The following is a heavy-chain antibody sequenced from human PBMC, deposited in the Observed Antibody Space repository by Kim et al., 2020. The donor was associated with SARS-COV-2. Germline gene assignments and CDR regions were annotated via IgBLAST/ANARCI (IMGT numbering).Heavy chain of an antibody. CDR2: ISYDGSNK. J-gene: IGHJ6*02. D-gene: IGHD3-22*01. V-gene: IGHV3-30*18. CDR3: AKDLHTYYYDSSGYPLGGMDV. Sequence: GGSLRLSCAASGFTFSSYGMHWVRQAPGKGLEWVAVISYDGSNKYYADSVKGRFTISRDNSKNTLYLQMNSLRAEDTAVYYCAKDLHTYYYDSSGYPLGGMDVWGQGTTVTVSS. CDR1: GFTFSSYG.